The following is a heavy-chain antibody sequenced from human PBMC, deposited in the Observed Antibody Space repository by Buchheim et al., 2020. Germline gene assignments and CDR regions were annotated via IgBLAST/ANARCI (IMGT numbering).Heavy chain of an antibody. CDR2: IYPGDSET. V-gene: IGHV5-51*01. CDR1: GYTFSDYW. D-gene: IGHD4-17*01. J-gene: IGHJ4*02. CDR3: ARPGSLYGDWEVDY. Sequence: QLVQSGAEVKEPGESLKISCKASGYTFSDYWIGWVRQMPGKSLEWLGVIYPGDSETRYSPSFQGQVTISADRSITTAYLQWSSLRASDTAMYWCARPGSLYGDWEVDYWGQGTL.